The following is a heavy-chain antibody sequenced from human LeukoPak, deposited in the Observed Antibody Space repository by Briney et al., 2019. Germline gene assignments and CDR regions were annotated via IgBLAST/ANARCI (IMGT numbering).Heavy chain of an antibody. D-gene: IGHD2-8*01. CDR1: GFTFSSYW. J-gene: IGHJ5*02. CDR3: ARDTGYCTNGVCSFDP. Sequence: PGGSLRLSCAASGFTFSSYWMHWVRQAPAKGLVWVSRINSDGSRTSYADSVKGRFTISRDNAKNTLYLQMNSLRAEDTAVYYCARDTGYCTNGVCSFDPWGQGTLVTVSS. CDR2: INSDGSRT. V-gene: IGHV3-74*01.